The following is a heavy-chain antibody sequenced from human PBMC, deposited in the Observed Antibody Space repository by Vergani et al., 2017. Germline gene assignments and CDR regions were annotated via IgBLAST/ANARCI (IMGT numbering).Heavy chain of an antibody. V-gene: IGHV1-18*01. Sequence: QVQLVQSGAEVKKPGASVKVSCKASGYTFTSYGISWVRQAPGQGLGWMGWISAYNGNTNYAQKLQGRVTMTTDTSTSTAYMELRSLRSDDTAVYYCVGVDYDFWSGPDGTNDAFDIWGQGTMVIVSS. CDR3: VGVDYDFWSGPDGTNDAFDI. CDR1: GYTFTSYG. CDR2: ISAYNGNT. J-gene: IGHJ3*02. D-gene: IGHD3-3*01.